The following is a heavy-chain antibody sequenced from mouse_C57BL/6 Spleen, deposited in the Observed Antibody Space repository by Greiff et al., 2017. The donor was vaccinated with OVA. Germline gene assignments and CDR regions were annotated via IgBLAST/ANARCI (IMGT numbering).Heavy chain of an antibody. D-gene: IGHD3-2*02. CDR1: GFTFSDYG. J-gene: IGHJ4*01. V-gene: IGHV5-15*01. Sequence: EVQGVESGGGLVQPGGSLKLSCAASGFTFSDYGMAWVRQAPRKGPEWVAFISNLAYSIYYADTVTGRFTISRENAKNTLYLEMSSLRSEDTAMYYCASTAQAKDYAMDYWGQGTSVTVSS. CDR3: ASTAQAKDYAMDY. CDR2: ISNLAYSI.